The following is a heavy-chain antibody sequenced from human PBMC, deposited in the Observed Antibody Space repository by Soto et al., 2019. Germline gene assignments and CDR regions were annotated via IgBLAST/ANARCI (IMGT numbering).Heavy chain of an antibody. CDR1: GYTLTELS. CDR3: ATANWNYEYYFDY. D-gene: IGHD1-7*01. J-gene: IGHJ4*02. V-gene: IGHV1-24*01. CDR2: FDPEDGET. Sequence: ASVKVSCKVSGYTLTELSMHWVRQAPGKGLEWMGGFDPEDGETIYAQKFQGRVTMTEDTSTDTAYMELSSLRSEDTAVYYRATANWNYEYYFDYWGQGTLVTVSS.